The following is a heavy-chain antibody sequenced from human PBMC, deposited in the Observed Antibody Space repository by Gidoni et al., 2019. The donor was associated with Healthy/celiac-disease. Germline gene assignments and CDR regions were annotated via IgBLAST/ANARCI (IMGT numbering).Heavy chain of an antibody. V-gene: IGHV3-21*01. CDR2: ISSSSSYI. CDR1: GFTFSSYS. D-gene: IGHD4-17*01. CDR3: ARDRRTVTTYLHFQH. J-gene: IGHJ1*01. Sequence: EVQLVESGGGLVKPGGSLRLSCAASGFTFSSYSMNWVRQAPGKGLEWVSSISSSSSYIYYADSVKGRFTISRDNAKNSLYLQMNSLRAEDTAVYYCARDRRTVTTYLHFQHWGQGNLVTVSS.